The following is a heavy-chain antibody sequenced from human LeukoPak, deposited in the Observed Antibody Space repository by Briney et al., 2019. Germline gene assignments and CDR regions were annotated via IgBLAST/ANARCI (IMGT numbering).Heavy chain of an antibody. D-gene: IGHD5-18*01. CDR1: GDSIIGYY. CDR2: IYYTGNT. V-gene: IGHV4-39*07. Sequence: PSETLSLTCSVSGDSIIGYYWGWIRQPPGKGLEWIGNIYYTGNTYYNSSLKSRVTISLDTSKNQFSLKVISMTAADTAAYYCASGYSYDLFDYWGQGTLVTVSS. J-gene: IGHJ4*02. CDR3: ASGYSYDLFDY.